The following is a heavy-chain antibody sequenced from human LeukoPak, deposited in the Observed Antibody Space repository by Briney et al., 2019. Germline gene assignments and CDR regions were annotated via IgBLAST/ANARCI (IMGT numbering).Heavy chain of an antibody. CDR3: AKLIGSGTEPIDH. V-gene: IGHV3-23*01. D-gene: IGHD2-2*01. Sequence: GGSLKLSCAASGFTFSSYGMHWVREAPGKGLDWVSAISGSGGSTYYADSVKGRFTISRDNSKHTLYLEMNSSRAEDTAVYYCAKLIGSGTEPIDHWGQGTLVTVS. CDR1: GFTFSSYG. CDR2: ISGSGGST. J-gene: IGHJ4*02.